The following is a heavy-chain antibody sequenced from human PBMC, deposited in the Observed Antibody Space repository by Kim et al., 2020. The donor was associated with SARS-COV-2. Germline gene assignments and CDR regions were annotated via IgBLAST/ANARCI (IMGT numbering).Heavy chain of an antibody. CDR3: ARGRQQLAIFDY. Sequence: SETLSLTCAVYGGSFSGYYWSWIRQPPGKGLEWIGEINHSGSTNYNPSLKSRVTISVDTSKNQFSLKLSSVTAADTAVYYCARGRQQLAIFDYWGQGTLVTVSS. CDR1: GGSFSGYY. J-gene: IGHJ4*02. CDR2: INHSGST. D-gene: IGHD6-13*01. V-gene: IGHV4-34*01.